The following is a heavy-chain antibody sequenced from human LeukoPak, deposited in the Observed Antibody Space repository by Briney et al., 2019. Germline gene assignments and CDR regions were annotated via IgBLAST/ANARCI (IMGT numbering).Heavy chain of an antibody. CDR3: ARASPYNNWSGYWFDP. V-gene: IGHV4-59*01. D-gene: IGHD3-3*01. Sequence: SETLSLTCTVSGGSIRSYYWSWIRQPPGKGLELIGYINYSGSTKYNPSLKSRVTISVDKSKNQFSLKVNSVTAADTAVYYCARASPYNNWSGYWFDPWGQGTLVTVSS. CDR2: INYSGST. J-gene: IGHJ5*02. CDR1: GGSIRSYY.